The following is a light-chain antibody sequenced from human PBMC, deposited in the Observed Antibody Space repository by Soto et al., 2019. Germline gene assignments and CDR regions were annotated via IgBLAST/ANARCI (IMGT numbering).Light chain of an antibody. J-gene: IGKJ4*01. CDR3: QQADSFSLT. V-gene: IGKV1D-12*01. Sequence: DIQMTQSPSSVSASVGDKVMITCRASQNINTWLAWYQQKPGEAPKLLILAASRLEKAVPSRFSGSGSGTDFTLTISDLQTEDFATYYCQQADSFSLTFGGGTKVEIK. CDR1: QNINTW. CDR2: AAS.